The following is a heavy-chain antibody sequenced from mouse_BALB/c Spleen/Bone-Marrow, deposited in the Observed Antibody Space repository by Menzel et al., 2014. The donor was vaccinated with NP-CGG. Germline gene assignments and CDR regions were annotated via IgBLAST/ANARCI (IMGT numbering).Heavy chain of an antibody. CDR1: GYTLTSYV. Sequence: SGPELVKPGTSVKMSCKASGYTLTSYVIHWVKQKPGQGLEWIGYINPFNDGTKYNEKFKDKATLTSDKSSNTAYMELSSLTSEDSAVYYCARAGNYYGSSFDYWGQGTTLTVSS. D-gene: IGHD1-1*01. CDR3: ARAGNYYGSSFDY. J-gene: IGHJ2*01. CDR2: INPFNDGT. V-gene: IGHV1-14*01.